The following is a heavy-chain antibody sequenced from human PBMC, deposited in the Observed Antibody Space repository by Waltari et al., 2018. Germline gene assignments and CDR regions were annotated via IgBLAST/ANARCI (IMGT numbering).Heavy chain of an antibody. CDR2: IYYSGST. Sequence: QMQLQESGPGLVKPSETLSLSCSVSGGSISSSSYYWGWIRQPPGKGLEWIGNIYYSGSTDYNPSLESRATISVDTSKTQFSLKVTSVTAADTAVYYCARGTVDFWSGLRNYCYYGMDVWGQGTTVTVSS. J-gene: IGHJ6*02. V-gene: IGHV4-39*07. D-gene: IGHD3-3*01. CDR3: ARGTVDFWSGLRNYCYYGMDV. CDR1: GGSISSSSYY.